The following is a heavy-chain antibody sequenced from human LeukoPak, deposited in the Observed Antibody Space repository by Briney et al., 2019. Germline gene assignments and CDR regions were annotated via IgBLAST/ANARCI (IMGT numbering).Heavy chain of an antibody. CDR2: ISSSGSTI. V-gene: IGHV3-11*01. CDR1: GFTFSDYY. Sequence: GGSLRLSCAASGFTFSDYYMSWIRQAPGKGLGLVSYISSSGSTIYYADSVKGRFTISRDNAKNSLYLQMNSLRAEDTAVYYCARARHSFYTAMAPIDYWGQGTLVTVSS. CDR3: ARARHSFYTAMAPIDY. J-gene: IGHJ4*02. D-gene: IGHD5-18*01.